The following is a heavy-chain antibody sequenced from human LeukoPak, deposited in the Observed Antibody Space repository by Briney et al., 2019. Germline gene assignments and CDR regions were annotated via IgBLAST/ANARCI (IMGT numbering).Heavy chain of an antibody. CDR2: ISGSGGST. V-gene: IGHV3-23*01. J-gene: IGHJ4*02. CDR1: GFTFSSYG. CDR3: ANLRKSLWIPEFDY. Sequence: GGSLRLSCAASGFTFSSYGMSWVRQAPGKGLEWVSAISGSGGSTYYADSVKGRFTISRDNSKNTLYLQMNSLRAEDTAVYYCANLRKSLWIPEFDYWGQGTLVTVSS. D-gene: IGHD1-1*01.